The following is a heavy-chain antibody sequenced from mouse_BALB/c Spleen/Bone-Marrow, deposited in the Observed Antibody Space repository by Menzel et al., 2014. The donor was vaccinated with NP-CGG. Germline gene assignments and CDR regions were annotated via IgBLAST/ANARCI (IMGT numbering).Heavy chain of an antibody. V-gene: IGHV14-1*02. CDR2: TDPENGNT. CDR1: GFNIKDYY. Sequence: VQLQQSGAEIVRPGALVTLSCKASGFNIKDYYMQWVKQRPEQGLEWIGWTDPENGNTIYDPKFQGKASITADTSSNTAYLQLSSLTSEDTAVYYCARGDGYAMDYWGQGTSVTVTS. J-gene: IGHJ4*01. CDR3: ARGDGYAMDY.